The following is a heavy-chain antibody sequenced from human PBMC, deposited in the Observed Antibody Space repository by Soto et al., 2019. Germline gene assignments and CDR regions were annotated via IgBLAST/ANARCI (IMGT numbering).Heavy chain of an antibody. CDR3: ASPEASEAYSFHF. CDR2: IIPIFGTA. V-gene: IGHV1-69*01. CDR1: GGTFSSYA. J-gene: IGHJ4*02. Sequence: QVQLVQSGAEVKKPGSSVKVSCKASGGTFSSYAISWVRQAPGQGLEWMGGIIPIFGTANYAQKFQGRVTITADESTSTAYMELISLSSEDTAVYYCASPEASEAYSFHFWGQGTLVTVSS.